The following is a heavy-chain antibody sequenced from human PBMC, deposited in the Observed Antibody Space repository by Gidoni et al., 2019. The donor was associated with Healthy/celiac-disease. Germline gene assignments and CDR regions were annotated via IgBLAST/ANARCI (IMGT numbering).Heavy chain of an antibody. CDR2: INTNSGGT. J-gene: IGHJ3*02. D-gene: IGHD6-6*01. Sequence: QVQLGQSGAEVKKPGASVKVSCKASGYTFTGYYMHWVRQAPGQGLEWMGWINTNSGGTNYAQKFQGRVTMTSDTSISTAYMELSRLRSDDTAVYYCASEYSSSPDAFDIWGQGTMVTVSS. V-gene: IGHV1-2*02. CDR1: GYTFTGYY. CDR3: ASEYSSSPDAFDI.